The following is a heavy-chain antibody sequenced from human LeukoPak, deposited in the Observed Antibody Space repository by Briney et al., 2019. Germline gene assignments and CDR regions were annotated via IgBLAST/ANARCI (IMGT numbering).Heavy chain of an antibody. Sequence: PGGSLRLSCAASGFTFGSYAMSWVRQAPGKGLEWVSTISGSSGSTFYADSVKGRFTISRDNAKNSLYLQMNSLRAEDTAVYYCARDSPEAAAGMGVDVWGKGTTVTISS. CDR3: ARDSPEAAAGMGVDV. CDR1: GFTFGSYA. J-gene: IGHJ6*04. D-gene: IGHD6-13*01. CDR2: ISGSSGST. V-gene: IGHV3-23*01.